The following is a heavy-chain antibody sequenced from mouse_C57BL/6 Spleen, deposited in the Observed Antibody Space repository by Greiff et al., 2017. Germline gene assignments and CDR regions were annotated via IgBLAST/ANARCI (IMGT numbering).Heavy chain of an antibody. Sequence: QVQLQQPGAELVKPGASVKMSCKASGYTFTSYWITWVKQRPGQGLEWIGDIYPGSGSTNYNEKFKSKATLTVNTSSSTAYMQLRILTSDDSADYYCASETYYGSSYGYFDVWGTGTTVTVSS. J-gene: IGHJ1*03. V-gene: IGHV1-55*01. CDR3: ASETYYGSSYGYFDV. CDR1: GYTFTSYW. CDR2: IYPGSGST. D-gene: IGHD1-1*01.